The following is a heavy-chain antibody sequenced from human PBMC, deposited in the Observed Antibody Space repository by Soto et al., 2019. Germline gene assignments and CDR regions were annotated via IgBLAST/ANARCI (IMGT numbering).Heavy chain of an antibody. Sequence: GESLNISCKGSGYSFTSYLIGSVRQMPGKGLEWMGIIYPGDSDTRYSPSFQGQVTISADKSISTAYLQWSSLKASDTAMYYCARHDIAEDYFDYWGQGTLVTVSS. CDR1: GYSFTSYL. V-gene: IGHV5-51*01. D-gene: IGHD6-13*01. CDR3: ARHDIAEDYFDY. J-gene: IGHJ4*02. CDR2: IYPGDSDT.